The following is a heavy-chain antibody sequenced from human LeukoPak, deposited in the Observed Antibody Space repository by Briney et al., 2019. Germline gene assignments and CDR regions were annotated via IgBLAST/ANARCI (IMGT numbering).Heavy chain of an antibody. D-gene: IGHD3-22*01. CDR1: GFTFSGAA. CDR2: FRSKASGYET. V-gene: IGHV3-73*01. CDR3: ISGYPLYLDY. Sequence: GGALKLAFAASGFTFSGAAVDWVRQATGKGVELVGRFRSKASGYETVYAASVKGRFAISRDDSKNTAYLQMHSLKTEDTAVYYCISGYPLYLDYWGQGTLVTVSS. J-gene: IGHJ4*02.